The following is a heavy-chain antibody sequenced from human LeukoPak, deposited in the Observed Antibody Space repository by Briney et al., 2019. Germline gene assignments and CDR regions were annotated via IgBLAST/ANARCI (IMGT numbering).Heavy chain of an antibody. CDR1: GGSFSGYY. CDR3: ERGVSGRRWASDP. V-gene: IGHV4-34*01. J-gene: IGHJ5*02. Sequence: SETLSHTCAVYGGSFSGYYWSWIRQPPGKGLEWIGEIKHSGSTNYNPSLKSRVTISVDTSKNQFSLKLSSVTAADTAVYYCERGVSGRRWASDPWGQGTLVTVSS. D-gene: IGHD3-10*01. CDR2: IKHSGST.